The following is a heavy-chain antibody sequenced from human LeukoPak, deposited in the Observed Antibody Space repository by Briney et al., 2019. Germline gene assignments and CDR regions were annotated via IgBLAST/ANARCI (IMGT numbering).Heavy chain of an antibody. CDR1: GGSFSGYY. J-gene: IGHJ4*02. CDR2: INHSGST. D-gene: IGHD6-13*01. V-gene: IGHV4-34*01. Sequence: PPETLSLTCGVDGGSFSGYYWNWIRQPPGKGLEWIGEINHSGSTNYNPSLKRRVTISVDTSQNQFSVRLNSVTAADTAVYYCARGRYLTTGGGAAAGFLDYWGQGTLVTVSS. CDR3: ARGRYLTTGGGAAAGFLDY.